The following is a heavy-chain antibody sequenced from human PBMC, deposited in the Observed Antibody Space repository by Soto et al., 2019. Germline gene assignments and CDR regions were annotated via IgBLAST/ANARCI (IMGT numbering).Heavy chain of an antibody. Sequence: SETLSLTCTVSSGSISSYYWSWIRQPPGKGLEWIGYIAYSGSTDFNPSLESRVTLSVDTSKAQFSLKLSSVTAADTAVYYCARHARSNYDAFDIWGQGTLVTV. D-gene: IGHD1-26*01. CDR3: ARHARSNYDAFDI. CDR2: IAYSGST. V-gene: IGHV4-59*08. CDR1: SGSISSYY. J-gene: IGHJ3*02.